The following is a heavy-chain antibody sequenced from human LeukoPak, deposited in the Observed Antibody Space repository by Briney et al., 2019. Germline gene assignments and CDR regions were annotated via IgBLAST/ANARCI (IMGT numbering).Heavy chain of an antibody. V-gene: IGHV3-43*02. D-gene: IGHD3-22*01. CDR3: AKDISDSSGDYYVAPVGANY. CDR2: ISGDGGST. J-gene: IGHJ4*02. CDR1: GFTFDDYA. Sequence: GGSLRLSCAASGFTFDDYAMHWVRQAPGKGLEWVSLISGDGGSTYYADSVKGRFTISRDNSKNSLYLQMNSLRTEDTALYYCAKDISDSSGDYYVAPVGANYCGQGTLVTVSS.